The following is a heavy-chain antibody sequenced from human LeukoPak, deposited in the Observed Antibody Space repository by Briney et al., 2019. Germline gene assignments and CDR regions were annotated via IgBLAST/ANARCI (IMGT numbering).Heavy chain of an antibody. J-gene: IGHJ3*01. Sequence: GRSLRLSCAASGFTFSSYAMNWVRQAPGKGLEWVSTITYSGGSTFYADSVKGRFTTSRDNSKNTLYLQMNTLRSEDTAVYYCAKDRGSGSYRTGFGLWGQGTMVTVSS. D-gene: IGHD1-26*01. V-gene: IGHV3-23*01. CDR3: AKDRGSGSYRTGFGL. CDR1: GFTFSSYA. CDR2: ITYSGGST.